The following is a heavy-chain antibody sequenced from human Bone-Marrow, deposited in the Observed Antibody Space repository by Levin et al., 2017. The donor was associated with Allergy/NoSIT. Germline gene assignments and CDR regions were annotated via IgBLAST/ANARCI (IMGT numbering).Heavy chain of an antibody. D-gene: IGHD3-10*02. CDR3: VKACCPEGICPFDS. CDR2: ISWNSHTV. V-gene: IGHV3-9*01. CDR1: GFSFDDYA. Sequence: TGGSLRLSCSASGFSFDDYAMHWIRQAPGKGLEWVSGISWNSHTVDYAASVRGRFSISRDNVKRSLHLEMNPLRPEDTALYYCVKACCPEGICPFDSWGQGMLVSVSS. J-gene: IGHJ4*02.